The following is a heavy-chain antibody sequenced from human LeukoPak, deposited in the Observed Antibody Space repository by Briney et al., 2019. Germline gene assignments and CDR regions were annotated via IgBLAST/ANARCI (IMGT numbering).Heavy chain of an antibody. D-gene: IGHD3-3*01. V-gene: IGHV1-24*01. Sequence: ASVKVSCKVSGYTLTELSMHWVRQAPGKGLEWMGGFDPEDGETIYAQKFQGRVTMTEDTSTDTAYMELSSLRSEDTAVYYCATATYYDFWSGCGMDVWGQGTTVTVSS. J-gene: IGHJ6*02. CDR2: FDPEDGET. CDR3: ATATYYDFWSGCGMDV. CDR1: GYTLTELS.